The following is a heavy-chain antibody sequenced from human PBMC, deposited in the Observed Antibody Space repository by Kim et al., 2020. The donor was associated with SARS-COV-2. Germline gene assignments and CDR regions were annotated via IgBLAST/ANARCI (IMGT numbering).Heavy chain of an antibody. CDR1: GYTFSSYV. D-gene: IGHD4-17*01. J-gene: IGHJ3*02. CDR2: INAGNDNI. V-gene: IGHV1-3*01. CDR3: ARDLSEYGDYDAFDI. Sequence: ASVKVSCKASGYTFSSYVMHWVRQAPGQRLEWMVWINAGNDNIKYSQKFQGRVTITRDTSASTAYMELSSLRSEDTAVYYCARDLSEYGDYDAFDIWGQGTMVIVSS.